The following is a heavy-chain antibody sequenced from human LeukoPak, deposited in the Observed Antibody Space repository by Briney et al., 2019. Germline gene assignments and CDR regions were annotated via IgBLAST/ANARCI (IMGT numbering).Heavy chain of an antibody. D-gene: IGHD3-10*01. Sequence: SETLSLTCSVSGGSINSHYWSWIRQPPGKRLEWIGYIFNTGNTNYNPSLASRVTMSVDTSRAQFFLRLSPVTAADTAIYYCASRPTDTTWYGVFDYWSQGTLVTVSS. CDR1: GGSINSHY. V-gene: IGHV4-59*11. J-gene: IGHJ4*02. CDR2: IFNTGNT. CDR3: ASRPTDTTWYGVFDY.